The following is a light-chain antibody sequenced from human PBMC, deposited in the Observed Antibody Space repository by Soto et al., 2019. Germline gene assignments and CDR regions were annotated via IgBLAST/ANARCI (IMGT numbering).Light chain of an antibody. Sequence: EIVLTQSPGTLSLSPGERATLSCRASQSVRSSYLAWYQQKPGQTPRLIIYDAANRATGIPDRFSGSGSGTDFTLAISRLEPEDFAVYYCQQYGSSPTFGQGTKVEIK. V-gene: IGKV3-20*01. J-gene: IGKJ1*01. CDR2: DAA. CDR3: QQYGSSPT. CDR1: QSVRSSY.